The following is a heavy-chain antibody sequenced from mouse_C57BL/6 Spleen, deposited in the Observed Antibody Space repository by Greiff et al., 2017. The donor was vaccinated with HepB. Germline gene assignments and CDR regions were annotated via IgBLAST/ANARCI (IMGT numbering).Heavy chain of an antibody. CDR2: ISDGGSYT. Sequence: VTVVESGGGLVTPGGSLHLSCAASGFPFSSSAMSWVCQTPAKRLEWVATISDGGSYTYYPDNVKGRFTISRDNAKNNLYLQMSHLKSEDTAMYYCARDSDGSSSFAYWGQGTLVTVSA. CDR1: GFPFSSSA. D-gene: IGHD1-1*01. V-gene: IGHV5-4*03. J-gene: IGHJ3*01. CDR3: ARDSDGSSSFAY.